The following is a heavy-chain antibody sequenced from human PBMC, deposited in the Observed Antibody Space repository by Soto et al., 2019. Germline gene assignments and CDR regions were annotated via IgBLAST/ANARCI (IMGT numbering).Heavy chain of an antibody. CDR1: GGTFSSYT. V-gene: IGHV1-69*13. CDR2: IIPIFGTA. D-gene: IGHD3-22*01. J-gene: IGHJ4*02. Sequence: SVNVSCKSSGGTFSSYTISWVRQAPGQGLEWMGWIIPIFGTANYAQKFQGRVTITADESTSTVYMELSSLRSEDTAVYYCARDPTTVKYYYDSSGYYPWGQGTLVTVSS. CDR3: ARDPTTVKYYYDSSGYYP.